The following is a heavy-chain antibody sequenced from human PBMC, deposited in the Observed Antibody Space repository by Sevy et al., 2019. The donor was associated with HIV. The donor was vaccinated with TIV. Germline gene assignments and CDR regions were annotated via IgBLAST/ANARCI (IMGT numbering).Heavy chain of an antibody. CDR1: GFTFSKYS. D-gene: IGHD2-8*01. Sequence: GGSLRLSCAASGFTFSKYSMSWVRQPPGKGLEWVSTLSFGCGEKNYADSVKGRLTIPRDNSKSSAYLQMNNLRPADTAVYYCAGEGSTKPHDYWGQGTLVTVSS. J-gene: IGHJ4*02. V-gene: IGHV3-23*01. CDR2: LSFGCGEK. CDR3: AGEGSTKPHDY.